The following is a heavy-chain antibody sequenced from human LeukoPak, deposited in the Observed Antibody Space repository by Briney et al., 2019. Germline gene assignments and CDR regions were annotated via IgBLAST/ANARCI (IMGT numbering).Heavy chain of an antibody. D-gene: IGHD2-2*01. Sequence: KPSQTLSLTCTVSGGSISGGGYYWSWIRQHPGKGLEWIGYIYYSGSTYYNPSLKSRVTISVDTSKNQFSLKLSSVTAADTAVYYCAREGYCSSTSCAHNAFDIWGQGTMVTVSS. V-gene: IGHV4-31*03. CDR2: IYYSGST. CDR1: GGSISGGGYY. CDR3: AREGYCSSTSCAHNAFDI. J-gene: IGHJ3*02.